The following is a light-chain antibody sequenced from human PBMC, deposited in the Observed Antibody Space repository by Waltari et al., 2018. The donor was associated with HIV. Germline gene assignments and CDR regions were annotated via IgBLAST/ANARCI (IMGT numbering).Light chain of an antibody. V-gene: IGLV2-8*01. CDR3: NSYAGSNNWV. Sequence: QSALTQPPSASGSPGQSVTISCTGTSSDVGGSKYVSGYQQHPGKAPKLMIYEVNKRPAGVPDRFSGSESANTASLTVSGLQADDEADYYCNSYAGSNNWVFGGGTKLTVL. CDR2: EVN. J-gene: IGLJ3*02. CDR1: SSDVGGSKY.